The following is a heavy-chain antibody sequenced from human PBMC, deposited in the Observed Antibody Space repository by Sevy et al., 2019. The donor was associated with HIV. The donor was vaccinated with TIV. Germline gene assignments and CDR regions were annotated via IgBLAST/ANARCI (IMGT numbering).Heavy chain of an antibody. CDR3: ASELEVTAIPDAFDI. Sequence: GGSLRLSCAASGFTFSSDAMHWVRQAPGKGLEWVAVISYDGSNKYYADSVKGRFTISRDNSKNTLYLQMNSLRAEDTAVYYCASELEVTAIPDAFDIWGQGTMVTVSS. D-gene: IGHD2-21*02. CDR2: ISYDGSNK. CDR1: GFTFSSDA. J-gene: IGHJ3*02. V-gene: IGHV3-30-3*01.